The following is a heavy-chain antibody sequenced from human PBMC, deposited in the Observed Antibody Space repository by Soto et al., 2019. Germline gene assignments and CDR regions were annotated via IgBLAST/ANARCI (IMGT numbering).Heavy chain of an antibody. D-gene: IGHD2-15*01. Sequence: GESLKISCKGSGYSFTSYWISWVRQMPGKGLEWMGRIDPSDSYTNYSPSFQGHVTISADKSISTAYLQWSSLKASDTAMYYCASTNCSGGSCYRAYYYYGMDVWGQGTTVTVSS. V-gene: IGHV5-10-1*01. CDR2: IDPSDSYT. CDR3: ASTNCSGGSCYRAYYYYGMDV. CDR1: GYSFTSYW. J-gene: IGHJ6*02.